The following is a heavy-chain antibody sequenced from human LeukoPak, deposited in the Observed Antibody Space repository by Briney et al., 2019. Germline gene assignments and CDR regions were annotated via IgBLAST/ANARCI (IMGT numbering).Heavy chain of an antibody. D-gene: IGHD3-10*02. V-gene: IGHV4-4*07. CDR2: IDASGST. CDR3: ARHVGLGDAFDI. J-gene: IGHJ3*02. CDR1: GASVSSYY. Sequence: SETLSLTCTVSGASVSSYYWIWIRQPAGRGLEWIGRIDASGSTNYNPSLKSRVTMSVDSSKNQFSLKVSSVTAADTAVYYCARHVGLGDAFDIWGQGTMVTVSS.